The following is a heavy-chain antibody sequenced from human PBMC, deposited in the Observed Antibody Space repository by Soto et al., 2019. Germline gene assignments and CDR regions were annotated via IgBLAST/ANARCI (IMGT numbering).Heavy chain of an antibody. Sequence: EVQLLESGGGSVQPGGSLRLSCAASGFTFSNTALGWVRQAPGKGLGWVSGISVSSDKTYYADSVKGRITISSDNSKNTLYLQSDTLKAEDTALYHCGTGLGINRRSFGFESLGQGTLVTV. J-gene: IGHJ4*02. CDR3: GTGLGINRRSFGFES. CDR2: ISVSSDKT. CDR1: GFTFSNTA. V-gene: IGHV3-23*01. D-gene: IGHD3-10*01.